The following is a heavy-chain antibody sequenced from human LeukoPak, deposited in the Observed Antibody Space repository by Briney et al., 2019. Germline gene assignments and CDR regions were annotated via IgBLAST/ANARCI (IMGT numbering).Heavy chain of an antibody. CDR2: INHSGST. Sequence: SETLSLTCAVYGGSFSGYYWSWIRQPPGKGLEWIGEINHSGSTNYNPSLKSRVTISVGTSKNQFSLKLSSVTAADTAVYYCARRVKGIAAAYFDYWGQGTLVTVSS. J-gene: IGHJ4*02. D-gene: IGHD6-13*01. CDR3: ARRVKGIAAAYFDY. V-gene: IGHV4-34*01. CDR1: GGSFSGYY.